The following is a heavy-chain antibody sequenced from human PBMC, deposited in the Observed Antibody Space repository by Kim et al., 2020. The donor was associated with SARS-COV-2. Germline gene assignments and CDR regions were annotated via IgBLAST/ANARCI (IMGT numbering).Heavy chain of an antibody. V-gene: IGHV3-23*01. Sequence: GGSLRLSCTASGFTFNNQAMNWVRQGPGKGLEWVSAISGYADSTYYADSVKGRFTISRDNTNSTVFLQMSSLRADDTAVYYCVKDPYGSSAYYPDVLYFDLWGRGTLVTVSS. J-gene: IGHJ2*01. CDR1: GFTFNNQA. D-gene: IGHD3-10*01. CDR3: VKDPYGSSAYYPDVLYFDL. CDR2: ISGYADST.